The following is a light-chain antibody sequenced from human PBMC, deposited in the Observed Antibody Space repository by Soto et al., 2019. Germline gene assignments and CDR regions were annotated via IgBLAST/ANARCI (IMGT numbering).Light chain of an antibody. Sequence: EIVMTQSPATLSVSPGERATLSCRASQSVASSLAWYQQRPGQAPRLLIYGASTRATGLPARFSGSGSGTEFTLTISSLQSEDFAVYYCQQYDNWPPLTFGGGTKVEIK. CDR1: QSVASS. J-gene: IGKJ4*01. V-gene: IGKV3-15*01. CDR3: QQYDNWPPLT. CDR2: GAS.